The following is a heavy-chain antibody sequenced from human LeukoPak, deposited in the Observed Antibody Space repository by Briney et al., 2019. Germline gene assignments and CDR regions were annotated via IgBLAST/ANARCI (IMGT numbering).Heavy chain of an antibody. D-gene: IGHD3-10*01. CDR2: TNQDGSEK. Sequence: GGSLTLSCRASGFTFSRYWMKWVRQAPGRGLDWAANTNQDGSEKYYVDSVKGRFTISRDNSKNTLYLQMISLRVEDTAVYYCAKTYYSSGSYYHVEYSGQGTQVTVSS. CDR1: GFTFSRYW. CDR3: AKTYYSSGSYYHVEY. V-gene: IGHV3-7*02. J-gene: IGHJ4*02.